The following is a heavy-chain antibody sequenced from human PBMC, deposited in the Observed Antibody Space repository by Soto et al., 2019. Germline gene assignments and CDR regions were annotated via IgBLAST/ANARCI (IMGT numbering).Heavy chain of an antibody. J-gene: IGHJ5*02. CDR1: GGSISSGGYS. V-gene: IGHV4-30-2*01. CDR2: IYHSGST. Sequence: PSETLSLTCAVSGGSISSGGYSWSWIRQPPGKGLEWIGYIYHSGSTYYNPSLKSRVTISVDRSKNQFSLKLSSVTAADTAVYYCARSLRFLEWSTKNWFDPWGQGXLVTVYS. CDR3: ARSLRFLEWSTKNWFDP. D-gene: IGHD3-3*01.